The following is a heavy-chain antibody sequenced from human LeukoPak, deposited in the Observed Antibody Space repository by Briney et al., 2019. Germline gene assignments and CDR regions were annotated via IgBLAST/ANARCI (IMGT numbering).Heavy chain of an antibody. D-gene: IGHD2-2*01. CDR2: ISAYNGNT. V-gene: IGHV1-18*01. J-gene: IGHJ6*03. CDR3: ARGPIIDIVVIPAAADYYHMDV. Sequence: GAPVKVSCKASGYTLTSYGISWVRQAPGQGLEWMGWISAYNGNTRYAQKLQGRVTMTTDSSTSTAYMELRSLRSDDTAVYYCARGPIIDIVVIPAAADYYHMDVWGEGTTVTVSS. CDR1: GYTLTSYG.